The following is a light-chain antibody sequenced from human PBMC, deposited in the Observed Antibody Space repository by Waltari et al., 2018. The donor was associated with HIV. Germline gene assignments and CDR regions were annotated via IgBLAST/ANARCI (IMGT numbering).Light chain of an antibody. CDR1: SSDVGGYNY. Sequence: QSALTQPRSVSGSPGQSVTISCTGTSSDVGGYNYVSWYQQHPGKAPKLMIYDVSTRPSGVPDRFSCSKSGNTASLTISGLQAEDEADYSCCSYAGSYTFDYVFGTGTKVTVL. CDR3: CSYAGSYTFDYV. J-gene: IGLJ1*01. V-gene: IGLV2-11*01. CDR2: DVS.